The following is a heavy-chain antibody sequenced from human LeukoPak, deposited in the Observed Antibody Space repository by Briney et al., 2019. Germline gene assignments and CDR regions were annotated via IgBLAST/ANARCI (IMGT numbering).Heavy chain of an antibody. CDR3: ARQEIGLRSFDP. CDR1: GGSISSSLDH. D-gene: IGHD3/OR15-3a*01. J-gene: IGHJ5*02. Sequence: SSETPSLTCTVSGGSISSSLDHWGWIRQSPGKKLEWLGSIYYTGTTHYNPSRKIRFTISVNTSKNQFSLNLSSVTAADTAVYYCARQEIGLRSFDPWGQGTLVTVSS. V-gene: IGHV4-39*01. CDR2: IYYTGTT.